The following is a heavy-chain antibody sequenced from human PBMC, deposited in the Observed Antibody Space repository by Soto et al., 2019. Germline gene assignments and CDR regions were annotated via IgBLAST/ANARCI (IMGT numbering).Heavy chain of an antibody. D-gene: IGHD3-16*01. CDR2: IFSSGTT. V-gene: IGHV4-30-4*01. Sequence: PSETQCLTSPVAGDSISSGNNYWSWIRQPLGKGLEWIGYIFSSGTTYYNPSLKSRLTMSLDASQNQFSLKLNSLTDADTAVYFCARVPSPFDYYYAMDVWGQGTTVTVSS. J-gene: IGHJ6*02. CDR1: GDSISSGNNY. CDR3: ARVPSPFDYYYAMDV.